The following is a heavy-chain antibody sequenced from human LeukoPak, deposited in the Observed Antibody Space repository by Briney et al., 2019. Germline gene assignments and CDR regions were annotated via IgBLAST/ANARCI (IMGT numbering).Heavy chain of an antibody. D-gene: IGHD3-3*01. CDR3: ARDLGDYDFWSGSFDY. J-gene: IGHJ4*02. CDR2: ISSSSSTI. Sequence: GGSLSLSCAASGFTFSSYSMNWVRQAPGKGLEWVSYISSSSSTIYYADSVKGRFTISRDNAKNSLYLQMNSLRAEDTAVYYCARDLGDYDFWSGSFDYWGQGTLVTVSS. V-gene: IGHV3-48*01. CDR1: GFTFSSYS.